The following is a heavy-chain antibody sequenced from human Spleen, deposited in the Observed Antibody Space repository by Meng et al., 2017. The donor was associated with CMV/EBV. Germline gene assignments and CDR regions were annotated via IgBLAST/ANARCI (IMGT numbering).Heavy chain of an antibody. Sequence: GESLKISCAASGFTFSSYWMSWVRQAPGKGLEWLANIKQDGSEKYYVDSVKGRFTISRDNANKSLYLQMDSLRAEDTAVYYCAREGRDLDYWGQGTLVTVSS. CDR2: IKQDGSEK. CDR1: GFTFSSYW. D-gene: IGHD2-15*01. V-gene: IGHV3-7*01. J-gene: IGHJ4*02. CDR3: AREGRDLDY.